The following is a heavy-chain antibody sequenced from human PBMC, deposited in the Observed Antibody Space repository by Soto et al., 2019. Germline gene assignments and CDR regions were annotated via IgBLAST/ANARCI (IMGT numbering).Heavy chain of an antibody. CDR3: ARDLPYGSGSYFDY. CDR2: ISAYNGNT. D-gene: IGHD3-10*01. V-gene: IGHV1-18*01. Sequence: EAPVKASCKAPGYAFSRSRISRVHQTPGQGLEWMGWISAYNGNTNYAQKLQGRVTMTTDTSTSTAYMELRSLRSDDTAVYYCARDLPYGSGSYFDYWGQGTLVTVSS. CDR1: GYAFSRSR. J-gene: IGHJ4*02.